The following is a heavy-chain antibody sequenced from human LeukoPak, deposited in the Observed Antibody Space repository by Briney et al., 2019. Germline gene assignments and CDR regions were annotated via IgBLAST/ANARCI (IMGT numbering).Heavy chain of an antibody. CDR3: ARDRRYVWGSYRSMNWFDP. Sequence: SETLSLTCTVSGGSISSGGYYWSWIRQHPGKGLEWIGYIYYSGSTYYNPSLKSRVTISVDTSKNQFSLKLSSVTAADTAVYYCARDRRYVWGSYRSMNWFDPWGQGTLVTVSS. V-gene: IGHV4-31*03. D-gene: IGHD3-16*02. J-gene: IGHJ5*02. CDR1: GGSISSGGYY. CDR2: IYYSGST.